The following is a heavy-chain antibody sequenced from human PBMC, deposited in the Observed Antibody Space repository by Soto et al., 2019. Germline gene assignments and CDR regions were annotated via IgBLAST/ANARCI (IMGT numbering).Heavy chain of an antibody. Sequence: EPLSLTCGVSGGTVASSHWWSWVRQSPGRGLEWIGNVYHTGDTNFNPSLQSRVTFSVDKSNNQFSLRLTSVTAADTAVYFCAREIVTAGGNNYFDPWGPGTLVTVSS. CDR3: AREIVTAGGNNYFDP. J-gene: IGHJ5*02. V-gene: IGHV4-4*01. D-gene: IGHD2-21*02. CDR1: GGTVASSHW. CDR2: VYHTGDT.